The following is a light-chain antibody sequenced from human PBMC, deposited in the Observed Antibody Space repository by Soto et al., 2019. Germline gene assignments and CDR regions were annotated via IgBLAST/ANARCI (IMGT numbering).Light chain of an antibody. V-gene: IGKV3-15*01. J-gene: IGKJ4*01. Sequence: ETVVTQSPATPSVSPGEGATLSCRASQSISSNLAWYQQKPGQAPRLLMFRTSTRATGIPARFSGSGSGTEFTLTISSLQSEDFAVYYCQQDNNWPLTFGGGTKVDIK. CDR3: QQDNNWPLT. CDR2: RTS. CDR1: QSISSN.